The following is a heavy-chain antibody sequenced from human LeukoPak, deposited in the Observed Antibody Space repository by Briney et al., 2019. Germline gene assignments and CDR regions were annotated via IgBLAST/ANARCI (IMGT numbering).Heavy chain of an antibody. V-gene: IGHV1-24*01. CDR1: GYTLTELF. CDR3: ARVRSSGWLTPNDAFDI. Sequence: ASVKVSCKVSGYTLTELFMHWVRQAPGNGLEWMGGFHLEVAETLYAEKFQGRVTMTEDTSKDTAYMELSSLRSEDTAVYYCARVRSSGWLTPNDAFDIWGQGTMVTVSS. CDR2: FHLEVAET. D-gene: IGHD6-19*01. J-gene: IGHJ3*02.